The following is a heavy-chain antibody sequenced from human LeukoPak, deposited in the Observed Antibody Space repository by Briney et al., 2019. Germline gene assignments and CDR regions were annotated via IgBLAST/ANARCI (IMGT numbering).Heavy chain of an antibody. CDR1: GFTFSSYW. V-gene: IGHV3-7*01. D-gene: IGHD2-15*01. CDR3: ARLPVDATYYYYYGMDV. CDR2: INHDGSEK. Sequence: GGSLRLSCAASGFTFSSYWMSWVRQAPGKGLEWVANINHDGSEKYYVDSVKGRFTISRDNAKNSLYLQMNSLRAEDTAVYFCARLPVDATYYYYYGMDVWGQGTTVTVSS. J-gene: IGHJ6*02.